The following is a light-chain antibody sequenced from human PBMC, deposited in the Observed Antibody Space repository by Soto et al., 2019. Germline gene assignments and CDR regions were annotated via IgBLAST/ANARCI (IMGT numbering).Light chain of an antibody. Sequence: EILLTQSPGTLSLSPGERATLSCRASQSVRSTYLAWYQQKPGQAPRLLIHGASSRATGIPDRFSGSGSGTDFTLTISRLEPEDFAVYSCQQHGSSLSITFGQGTRLAIK. CDR2: GAS. J-gene: IGKJ5*01. CDR3: QQHGSSLSIT. V-gene: IGKV3-20*01. CDR1: QSVRSTY.